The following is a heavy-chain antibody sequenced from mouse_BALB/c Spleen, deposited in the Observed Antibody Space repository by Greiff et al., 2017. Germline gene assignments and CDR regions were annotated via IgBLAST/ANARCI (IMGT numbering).Heavy chain of an antibody. CDR3: AREETLTGTGFAY. CDR2: IWGDGST. CDR1: GFSLTGYG. J-gene: IGHJ3*01. D-gene: IGHD4-1*01. V-gene: IGHV2-6-7*01. Sequence: QVQLQQSGPGLVAPSQSLSITCTVSGFSLTGYGVNWVRQPPGKGLEWLGMIWGDGSTDYNSALKSRLSISKDNSKSQVFLKMNSLQTDDTARYYCAREETLTGTGFAYWGQGTLVTVSA.